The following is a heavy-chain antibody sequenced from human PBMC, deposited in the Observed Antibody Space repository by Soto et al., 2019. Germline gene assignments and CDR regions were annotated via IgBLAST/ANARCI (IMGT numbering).Heavy chain of an antibody. CDR2: IIPILGVT. D-gene: IGHD5-12*01. J-gene: IGHJ4*02. V-gene: IGHV1-69*08. Sequence: QVQLVQSGTEVKKPESSVKVSCKSSGGTFSSYTANWVRQAPGQGLEWMGRIIPILGVTIYAHKFRGRVTITADTSTTTAYMELNSLTSDDTAIYYCARDEGAHLYDAVSTDALAYLGQGTLVTV. CDR3: ARDEGAHLYDAVSTDALAY. CDR1: GGTFSSYT.